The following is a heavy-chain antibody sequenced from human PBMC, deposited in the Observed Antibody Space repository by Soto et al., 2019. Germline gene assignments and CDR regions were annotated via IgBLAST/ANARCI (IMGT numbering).Heavy chain of an antibody. CDR3: ARDVNRGYSYGRAFDY. D-gene: IGHD5-18*01. Sequence: SETLSLTCAVSGGSISSGGYSWSWIRQPPGKGLEWIGYIYHSGSTYYNPSLKSRVTISVDTSKNQFSLKLSSVTAADTAVFYCARDVNRGYSYGRAFDYWGQGTLVTVSS. CDR1: GGSISSGGYS. V-gene: IGHV4-30-2*01. J-gene: IGHJ4*02. CDR2: IYHSGST.